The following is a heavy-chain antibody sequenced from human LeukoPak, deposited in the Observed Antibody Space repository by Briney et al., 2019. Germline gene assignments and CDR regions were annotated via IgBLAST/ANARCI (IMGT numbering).Heavy chain of an antibody. J-gene: IGHJ3*02. CDR3: AKDYCSSTSCYTWGYDAFDI. CDR1: GFTFSSYA. V-gene: IGHV3-23*01. Sequence: PGRSLRLSCAASGFTFSSYAMSWVRQAPGKGLEWVSAISGSGGSTYYADSVKGRFTISRDNSKNTLYLQMNSLRAEDTAVYYCAKDYCSSTSCYTWGYDAFDIWGQGTMVTVSS. CDR2: ISGSGGST. D-gene: IGHD2-2*02.